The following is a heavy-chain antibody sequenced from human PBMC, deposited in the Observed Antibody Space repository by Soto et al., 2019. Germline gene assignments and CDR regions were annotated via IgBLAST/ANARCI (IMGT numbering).Heavy chain of an antibody. Sequence: APAQISCKASGYTFTSYAIHCLRQPPGQRLEWMGWINAGNGNTKYSQKFQGRVTITRDTSASTAYMELSSLRSEDTAVYYWARDLGGWPDYLGQGTLVTVS. J-gene: IGHJ4*02. V-gene: IGHV1-3*01. D-gene: IGHD2-15*01. CDR1: GYTFTSYA. CDR3: ARDLGGWPDY. CDR2: INAGNGNT.